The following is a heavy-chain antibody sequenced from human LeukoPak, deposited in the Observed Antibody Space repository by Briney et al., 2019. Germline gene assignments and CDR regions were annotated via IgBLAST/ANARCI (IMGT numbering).Heavy chain of an antibody. J-gene: IGHJ6*03. CDR2: MNHSGST. CDR1: GGSFSGYY. D-gene: IGHD3-10*01. V-gene: IGHV4-34*01. CDR3: ARRLGRKFGERFYYYHYMDV. Sequence: PPETLSLTCAVYGGSFSGYYWSWIRQPPGKGLEWIGEMNHSGSTNYNPSLKSRVTISVDTSKNQFSLKLSSVTAADTAVYYCARRLGRKFGERFYYYHYMDVWGKGTTVTISS.